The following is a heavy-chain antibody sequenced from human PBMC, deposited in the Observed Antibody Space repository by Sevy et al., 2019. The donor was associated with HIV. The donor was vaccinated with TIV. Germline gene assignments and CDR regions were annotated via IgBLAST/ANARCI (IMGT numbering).Heavy chain of an antibody. Sequence: GGSLRLSCAASGFTFSSYSMNWVRQAPGKGLEWVSYISSSSSTIYYADSVKGRFTISRDNAKNSLYLQMNSLRDEETAVYYCAGDKGLRGYSGYDPRAGMDVWGQGTTVTVSS. CDR2: ISSSSSTI. CDR1: GFTFSSYS. CDR3: AGDKGLRGYSGYDPRAGMDV. J-gene: IGHJ6*02. V-gene: IGHV3-48*02. D-gene: IGHD5-12*01.